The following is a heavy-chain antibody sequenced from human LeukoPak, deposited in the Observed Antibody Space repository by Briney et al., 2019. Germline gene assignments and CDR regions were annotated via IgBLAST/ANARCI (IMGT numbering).Heavy chain of an antibody. CDR2: IIPLLDIT. V-gene: IGHV1-69*04. Sequence: SVKVSCKASGGTLSNYGISWVRQAPGQGLEWMERIIPLLDITTYAERFQGRVTITADKSTSTAYLEVSSLRSKDTAVYYCATDGPAAMGADYLYGLDVWGQGTTVSVSS. D-gene: IGHD2-2*01. CDR3: ATDGPAAMGADYLYGLDV. CDR1: GGTLSNYG. J-gene: IGHJ6*02.